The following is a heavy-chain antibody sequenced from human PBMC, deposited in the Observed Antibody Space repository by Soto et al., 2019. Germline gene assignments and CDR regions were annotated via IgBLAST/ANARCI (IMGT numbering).Heavy chain of an antibody. Sequence: ASVNVSCKASGYTFTSYGISWVRQAPGQGLEWMGWISAYNGNTNYAQKLQGRVTMTTDTSTSTAYMELRSLRSDDTAVYYCAREGRVDTFMSDNYYYYGMDVWGQGTTVSVSS. CDR1: GYTFTSYG. J-gene: IGHJ6*02. V-gene: IGHV1-18*04. D-gene: IGHD5-18*01. CDR2: ISAYNGNT. CDR3: AREGRVDTFMSDNYYYYGMDV.